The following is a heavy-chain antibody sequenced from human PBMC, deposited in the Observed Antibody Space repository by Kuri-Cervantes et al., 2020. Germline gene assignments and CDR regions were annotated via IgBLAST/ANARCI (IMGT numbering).Heavy chain of an antibody. CDR1: GGSISSSNW. CDR3: ARALRYYDSSGYYMKRPASWFDP. D-gene: IGHD3-22*01. J-gene: IGHJ5*02. V-gene: IGHV4-4*02. CDR2: IYHSGST. Sequence: SETLSLTCAVSGGSISSSNWWSWVRQPPGKGLEWIGEIYHSGSTNYNPSLKSRVTISVDTSKNQFSLKLSSVTAADTAVYYCARALRYYDSSGYYMKRPASWFDPWGQGTLVTVSS.